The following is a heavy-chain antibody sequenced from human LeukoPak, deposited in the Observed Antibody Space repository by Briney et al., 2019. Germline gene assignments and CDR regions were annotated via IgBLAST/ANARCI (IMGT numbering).Heavy chain of an antibody. D-gene: IGHD1-1*01. V-gene: IGHV1-3*01. CDR2: INAANGNT. CDR1: GYTFISYA. CDR3: ARGNWNDCLDY. J-gene: IGHJ4*02. Sequence: ASVKVSCKASGYTFISYAMHWVRQAPGQRLEWMGWINAANGNTKYSQKFQVRVTITRDTSASTAYMELSSLRSEDTAVYFCARGNWNDCLDYWGRGTVVTVSS.